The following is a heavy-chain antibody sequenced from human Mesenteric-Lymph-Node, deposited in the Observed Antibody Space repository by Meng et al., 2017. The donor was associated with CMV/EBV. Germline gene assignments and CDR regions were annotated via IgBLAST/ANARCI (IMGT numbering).Heavy chain of an antibody. CDR3: ARHQRWLKSEGGFNY. CDR2: INHSGST. D-gene: IGHD4-23*01. Sequence: VQRHPGGAGLLKPSETLSLTCAVYGGSFSGYYWSRIRQPPGKGLEWIGEINHSGSTNYNPSLKSRVTISVDTSKNQFSLKLSSVTAADTAVYYCARHQRWLKSEGGFNYWGQGTLVTVSS. V-gene: IGHV4-34*01. CDR1: GGSFSGYY. J-gene: IGHJ4*02.